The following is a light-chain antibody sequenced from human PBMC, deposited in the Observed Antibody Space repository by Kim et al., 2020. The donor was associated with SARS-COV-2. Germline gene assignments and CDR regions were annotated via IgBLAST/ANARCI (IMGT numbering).Light chain of an antibody. Sequence: SPGERTTRSCRASQSVTTTDLAWYQQKTGQPPRLLMFRASSRATGIPYRFSGSGSGTDFTLTISRLEPEDFAVYYCQQFGSSTFTFGPGTKVDIK. CDR3: QQFGSSTFT. CDR2: RAS. CDR1: QSVTTTD. V-gene: IGKV3-20*01. J-gene: IGKJ3*01.